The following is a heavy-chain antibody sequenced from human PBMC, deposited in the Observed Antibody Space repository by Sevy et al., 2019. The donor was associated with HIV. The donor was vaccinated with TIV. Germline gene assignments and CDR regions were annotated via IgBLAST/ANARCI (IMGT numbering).Heavy chain of an antibody. CDR1: GFTFSSYS. J-gene: IGHJ4*02. V-gene: IGHV3-48*01. Sequence: GGSLRLSCAASGFTFSSYSMNWVRQAPGKGLEWVSYISSSSSTIYYADSVKGRFTISRDNAKNSLYLQMNSLRAEDRAVYDCARDSDYWGQGTLVTVSS. CDR3: ARDSDY. CDR2: ISSSSSTI.